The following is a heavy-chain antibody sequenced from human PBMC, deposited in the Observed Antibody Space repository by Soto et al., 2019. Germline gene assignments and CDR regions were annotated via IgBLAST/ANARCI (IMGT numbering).Heavy chain of an antibody. Sequence: SETLSLTCAVYGGSFSGYYWSWIRQPPGKGLEWIGEINHSGSTNYNPSLKSRVTISVDTSKNQFSLKLSSVTAADTAVYYCARSTVDYYDSSGYRPRYDAFDIWGQGTMVTVSS. J-gene: IGHJ3*02. CDR3: ARSTVDYYDSSGYRPRYDAFDI. CDR2: INHSGST. V-gene: IGHV4-34*01. D-gene: IGHD3-22*01. CDR1: GGSFSGYY.